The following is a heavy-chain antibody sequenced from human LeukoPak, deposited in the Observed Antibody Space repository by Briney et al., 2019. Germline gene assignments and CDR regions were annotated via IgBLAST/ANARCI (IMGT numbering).Heavy chain of an antibody. CDR3: AREYASGWYYFDY. CDR1: GFTFRSYA. D-gene: IGHD6-19*01. CDR2: MSYDGSTK. J-gene: IGHJ4*02. V-gene: IGHV3-30-3*01. Sequence: GGSLRLSCAASGFTFRSYAMHWVRQAPGKGLEWVAVMSYDGSTKYYADSVKGRFTISRDNSKNTLYLQMNSLRAEDTAMFYCAREYASGWYYFDYWGRGTLVTVSS.